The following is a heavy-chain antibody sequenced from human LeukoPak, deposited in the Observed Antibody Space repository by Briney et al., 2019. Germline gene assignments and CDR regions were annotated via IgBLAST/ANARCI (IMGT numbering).Heavy chain of an antibody. CDR1: GFTFSSYW. D-gene: IGHD1-1*01. CDR3: ATSRTFDY. V-gene: IGHV3-74*01. Sequence: GGSLRLSCAASGFTFSSYWMHWVRQAPGKGLVWVSRINSDGSSTSYADSVKGRFTISRDNTKDTLYLQMNSLRAGDTAMYYCATSRTFDYWGQGTLVTVSS. CDR2: INSDGSST. J-gene: IGHJ4*02.